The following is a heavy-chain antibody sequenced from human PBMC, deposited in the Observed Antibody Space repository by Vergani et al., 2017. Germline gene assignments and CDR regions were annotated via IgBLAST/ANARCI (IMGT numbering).Heavy chain of an antibody. CDR3: ATAPLVGATTPFDY. CDR1: GGTFSSYA. V-gene: IGHV1-69*06. CDR2: IIPIFGTA. D-gene: IGHD1-26*01. J-gene: IGHJ4*02. Sequence: QVQLVQSGAEVKKPGSSVKVSCKASGGTFSSYAISWVRQAPGQGLEWMGGIIPIFGTANYAQKFQGRVTMTEDTSTDTAYMELSSLRSEDTAVYYCATAPLVGATTPFDYWGQGTLVTVSS.